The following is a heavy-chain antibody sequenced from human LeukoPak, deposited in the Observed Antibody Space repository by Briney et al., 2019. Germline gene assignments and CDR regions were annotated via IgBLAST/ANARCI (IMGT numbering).Heavy chain of an antibody. CDR1: GYTFTSYY. CDR2: MNPNSGNT. J-gene: IGHJ4*02. Sequence: ASVKVSCKASGYTFTSYYMHWVRQAPGQGLEWMGWMNPNSGNTGYAQKFQGRVTMTRNTSISTAYMELSSLRSEETAVYYCARVIRVRPHILTGVGYWGQGTLVTVSS. CDR3: ARVIRVRPHILTGVGY. V-gene: IGHV1-8*02. D-gene: IGHD3-9*01.